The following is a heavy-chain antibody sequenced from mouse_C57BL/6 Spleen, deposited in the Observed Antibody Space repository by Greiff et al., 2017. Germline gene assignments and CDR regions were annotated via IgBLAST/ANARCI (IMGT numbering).Heavy chain of an antibody. V-gene: IGHV1-85*01. CDR1: GYTFPSYD. J-gene: IGHJ1*03. CDR3: ARSRSNGNYGYFDV. D-gene: IGHD2-1*01. CDR2: IYPRDGST. Sequence: QVQLQQSGPELVKPGASVKLSCKASGYTFPSYDINWVKQRPGQVLGWIGWIYPRDGSTKYNAKFKGKATLTVDTSSSTAYMELHSLTSEDSAVYFCARSRSNGNYGYFDVWGTETTVTVAS.